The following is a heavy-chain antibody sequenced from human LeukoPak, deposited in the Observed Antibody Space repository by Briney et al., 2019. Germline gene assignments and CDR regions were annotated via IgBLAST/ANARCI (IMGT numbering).Heavy chain of an antibody. Sequence: GGSLRLSCAASGFTFSSYWMSWVRQAPGKGLEWVANIKQDGSEKYYVDSVKGRFTISRDNAKNSLYLQMNSPRAEDTAVYYCAREDCSGGSCYSVGRVYWGQGTLVTVSS. CDR1: GFTFSSYW. CDR2: IKQDGSEK. J-gene: IGHJ4*02. CDR3: AREDCSGGSCYSVGRVY. V-gene: IGHV3-7*01. D-gene: IGHD2-15*01.